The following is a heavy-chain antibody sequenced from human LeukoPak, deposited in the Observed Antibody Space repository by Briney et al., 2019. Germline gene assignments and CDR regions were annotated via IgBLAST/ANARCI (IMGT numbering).Heavy chain of an antibody. CDR1: GYTFTSYG. J-gene: IGHJ4*02. V-gene: IGHV1-18*01. CDR2: ISAYNGNT. Sequence: PMASVKVSCKASGYTFTSYGISWVRQAPGQGLEWMGWISAYNGNTNYAQKLQGRVTMTRDMSTSTVYMELSSLRSEDTAVYYCAITPSGSRRYYFDYWGQGTLVTVSS. CDR3: AITPSGSRRYYFDY. D-gene: IGHD1-26*01.